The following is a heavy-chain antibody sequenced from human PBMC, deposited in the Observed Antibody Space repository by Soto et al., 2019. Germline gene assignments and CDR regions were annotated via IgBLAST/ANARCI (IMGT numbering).Heavy chain of an antibody. Sequence: PSETLSLTCDVSGAALNRYYWSWIRQPPGKGLEWIGRIYATGDTDYNPSLKSRISMSVYMAKKQFSLTLRSVTAADTAIDYCVRDGTKNLRDRFEPWGRGILVTVSS. D-gene: IGHD1-26*01. CDR1: GAALNRYY. J-gene: IGHJ5*02. CDR2: IYATGDT. CDR3: VRDGTKNLRDRFEP. V-gene: IGHV4-4*07.